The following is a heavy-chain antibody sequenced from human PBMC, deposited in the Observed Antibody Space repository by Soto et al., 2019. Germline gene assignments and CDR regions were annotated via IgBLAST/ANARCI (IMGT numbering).Heavy chain of an antibody. V-gene: IGHV3-66*01. CDR2: IYSGGST. CDR3: ARARGDPYNWFDP. Sequence: EVQLVESGGGLVQPGGSLRLSCAASGFTVSSNYMSWVRQAPGKGLEWVSVIYSGGSTYYADSVKGRFTISRDNSKNTLYLQMNSLIAVDTDVYYCARARGDPYNWFDPWGQGILVTVSS. D-gene: IGHD3-16*01. J-gene: IGHJ5*02. CDR1: GFTVSSNY.